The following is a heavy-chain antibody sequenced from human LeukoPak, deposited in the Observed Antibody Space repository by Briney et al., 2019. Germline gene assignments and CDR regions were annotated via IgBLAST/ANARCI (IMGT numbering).Heavy chain of an antibody. CDR3: ASGVRTLNYFDY. Sequence: GGSLRLSCADSKFTVINNCMSWVRQAPGKGLEWVLVLYSGGSTYYADSVKGRFTISRDNSKNTLYLQMNSLRADDTAMYYCASGVRTLNYFDYWGQGTLVTVSS. CDR2: LYSGGST. V-gene: IGHV3-53*01. CDR1: KFTVINNC. J-gene: IGHJ4*02. D-gene: IGHD3-10*01.